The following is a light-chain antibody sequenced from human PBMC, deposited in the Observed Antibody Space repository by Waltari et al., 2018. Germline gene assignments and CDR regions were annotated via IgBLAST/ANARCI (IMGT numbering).Light chain of an antibody. CDR1: QDIRNW. CDR2: ATS. CDR3: QQANSFPIT. Sequence: DIQMTQSPSSVSASVGDRVTITCRASQDIRNWLAWYQQKPGKAPNLLSYATSSLQTGVPSRFSGSGSVTEFTLTISSLQPEDFATYYCQQANSFPITFGPGTKVDIK. J-gene: IGKJ3*01. V-gene: IGKV1-12*01.